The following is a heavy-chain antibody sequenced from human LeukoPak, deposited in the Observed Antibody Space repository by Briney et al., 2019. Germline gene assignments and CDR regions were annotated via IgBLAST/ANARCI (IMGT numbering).Heavy chain of an antibody. CDR3: ARDQEGFDY. Sequence: ASVTVSCKASGYTFTSYYIHWVRQAPGQGLEWMGMIYPRDGSTSYAQNFQGRVTVTRDTSTTTVHMELRGLRSEDTAVYYCARDQEGFDYWGQGTVVTVSS. CDR2: IYPRDGST. J-gene: IGHJ4*02. CDR1: GYTFTSYY. V-gene: IGHV1-46*01.